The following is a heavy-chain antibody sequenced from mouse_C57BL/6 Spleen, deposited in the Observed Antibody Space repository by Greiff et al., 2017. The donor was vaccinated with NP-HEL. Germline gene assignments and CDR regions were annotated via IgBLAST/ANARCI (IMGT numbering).Heavy chain of an antibody. V-gene: IGHV5-6*01. J-gene: IGHJ2*01. CDR3: ARSYDGYAYYFDY. Sequence: EVQGVESGGDLVKPGGSLKLSCAASGFTFSSYGMSWVRQTPDKRLEWVATISSGGSYTYYLDSVKGRFTISRDNAKNTLYLQMSSLKSEDTAMYYCARSYDGYAYYFDYWGQGTTLTVSS. CDR2: ISSGGSYT. D-gene: IGHD2-3*01. CDR1: GFTFSSYG.